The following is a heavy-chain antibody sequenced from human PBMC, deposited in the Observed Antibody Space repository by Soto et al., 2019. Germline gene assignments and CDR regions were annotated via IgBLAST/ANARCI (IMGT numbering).Heavy chain of an antibody. CDR3: ASCLYYYYDSLGSYS. J-gene: IGHJ4*02. D-gene: IGHD3-22*01. CDR2: INHSGST. V-gene: IGHV4-34*01. Sequence: SETLSLTCAVYGGSFSGYYWSWIRQPPGKGLEWIGEINHSGSTNYNPSLKSRVTISVDTSKNQFSLKLSSVTAADTAVYYCASCLYYYYDSLGSYSWGQSTLVTVS. CDR1: GGSFSGYY.